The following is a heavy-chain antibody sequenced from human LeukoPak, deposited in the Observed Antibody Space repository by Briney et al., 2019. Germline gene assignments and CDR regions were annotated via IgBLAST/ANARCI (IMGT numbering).Heavy chain of an antibody. CDR1: SGSISSSSYY. J-gene: IGHJ4*02. CDR3: ARSQALNYFDY. CDR2: IYYSGST. V-gene: IGHV4-39*07. Sequence: PSETLSLTCTVSSGSISSSSYYWGWIRQPPGKGLEWIGSIYYSGSTYYNPSLKSRVTISVDTSKNQFSLKLSFVTAADTAVYYCARSQALNYFDYWGQGTLVTVSS.